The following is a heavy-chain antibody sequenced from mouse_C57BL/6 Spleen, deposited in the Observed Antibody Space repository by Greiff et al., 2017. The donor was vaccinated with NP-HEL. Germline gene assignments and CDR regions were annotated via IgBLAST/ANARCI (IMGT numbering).Heavy chain of an antibody. D-gene: IGHD1-1*01. J-gene: IGHJ2*01. V-gene: IGHV1-15*01. CDR3: TRSIYYYFDY. Sequence: VQLQQSGAELVRPGASVTLSCKASGYTFTDYEMHWVKQTPVHGLEWIGAIDPETGGTAYNQKFKGKAILTADKSSSTAYMELRSLTSEDSAVYYCTRSIYYYFDYWGQGTTLTVSS. CDR1: GYTFTDYE. CDR2: IDPETGGT.